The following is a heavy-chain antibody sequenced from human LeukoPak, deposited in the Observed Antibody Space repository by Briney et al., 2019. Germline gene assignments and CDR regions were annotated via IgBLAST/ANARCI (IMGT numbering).Heavy chain of an antibody. CDR3: ARLLEHYYFDASGYYDDDY. CDR2: IDPNIGTT. D-gene: IGHD3-22*01. Sequence: GASVKVSCKAPGYTFTGFYMHWVRQAPGQGLEWMGWIDPNIGTTKYSQKFQGRVTMTRDTSISEVYMELSRLRSDDTAAYYCARLLEHYYFDASGYYDDDYWGQGTPIIVSS. CDR1: GYTFTGFY. J-gene: IGHJ4*02. V-gene: IGHV1-2*02.